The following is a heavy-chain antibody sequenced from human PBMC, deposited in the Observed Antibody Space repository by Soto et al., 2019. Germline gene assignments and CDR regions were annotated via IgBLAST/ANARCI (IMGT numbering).Heavy chain of an antibody. V-gene: IGHV5-10-1*01. Sequence: PGESLKISCKASGYSFTDYWITWVRHVPGKGLEWMGRIDPSDSYINYSPSFQGHVTISVDKSISTAFLQWNSLKASDTAMYYCARPIIEAEGRTFGFDPWGQGTLVTSPQ. CDR1: GYSFTDYW. CDR3: ARPIIEAEGRTFGFDP. CDR2: IDPSDSYI. D-gene: IGHD6-13*01. J-gene: IGHJ5*02.